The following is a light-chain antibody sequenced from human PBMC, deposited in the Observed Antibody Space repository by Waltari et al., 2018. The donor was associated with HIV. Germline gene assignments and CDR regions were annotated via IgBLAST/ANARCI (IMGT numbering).Light chain of an antibody. CDR3: MQALQTLT. Sequence: IVMTQSTLSLPVTPGETASIACTASQSRLHRNGYTYLDWYLQKPGQSPQLLIYLASNRASGVSDRFSGSGSGTNFTLKISRVEAEDVGMYYCMQALQTLTFGGGTEVEI. J-gene: IGKJ4*01. CDR2: LAS. CDR1: QSRLHRNGYTY. V-gene: IGKV2-28*01.